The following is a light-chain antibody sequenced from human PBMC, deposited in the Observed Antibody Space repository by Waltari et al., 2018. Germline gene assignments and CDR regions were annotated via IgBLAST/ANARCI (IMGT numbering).Light chain of an antibody. J-gene: IGKJ4*01. V-gene: IGKV1-27*01. CDR1: QGISNY. Sequence: DMQMTQSPSSLSASVGDRVTLACRASQGISNYLAWYYQRPGKVPKLLIYAASTLQSGVPSRFSGSGSGTNFTLTISSLQPEDVATYYCQQYNSALLTFGGGTKVEIK. CDR2: AAS. CDR3: QQYNSALLT.